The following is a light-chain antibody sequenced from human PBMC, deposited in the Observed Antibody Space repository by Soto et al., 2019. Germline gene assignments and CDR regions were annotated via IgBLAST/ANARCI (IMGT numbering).Light chain of an antibody. Sequence: DIQMTQSPSSLSASVGDRVTITCRASQSISSYLSWYQQKPGKAPKLLIYAASSLHSGVPSRFRGKGSGTDFTLTISSLQPEDFATYYCQQSYSTLITFGPGTKVDIK. CDR3: QQSYSTLIT. CDR1: QSISSY. V-gene: IGKV1-39*01. CDR2: AAS. J-gene: IGKJ3*01.